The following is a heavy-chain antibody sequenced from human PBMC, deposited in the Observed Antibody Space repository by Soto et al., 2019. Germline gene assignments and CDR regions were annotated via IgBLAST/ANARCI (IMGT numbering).Heavy chain of an antibody. Sequence: GASGKVCCKTSGYTFTSYYMLWVRQAPGQGHEWMGIINPSGGSTSYAQKFQGRVTITADESTSTAYMELSSLSSEDTAVYYCARDGDYYDSSGTYSHYFDYWGQGTLVTVSS. CDR2: INPSGGST. CDR1: GYTFTSYY. CDR3: ARDGDYYDSSGTYSHYFDY. D-gene: IGHD3-22*01. J-gene: IGHJ4*02. V-gene: IGHV1-46*01.